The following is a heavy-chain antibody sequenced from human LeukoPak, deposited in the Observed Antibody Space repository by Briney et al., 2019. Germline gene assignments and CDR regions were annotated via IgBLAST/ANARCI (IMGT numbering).Heavy chain of an antibody. Sequence: GGSLRLSCAGSGFTFRQAWMSWVRQAPGKGLEWVSSISGSGDKTYYADSVKGRFTISRDNSKSTMYLQMNSLRAEDTAVYHCAKTNGYYDLWGQGTLVIVSS. D-gene: IGHD3-22*01. CDR3: AKTNGYYDL. V-gene: IGHV3-23*01. J-gene: IGHJ4*02. CDR1: GFTFRQAW. CDR2: ISGSGDKT.